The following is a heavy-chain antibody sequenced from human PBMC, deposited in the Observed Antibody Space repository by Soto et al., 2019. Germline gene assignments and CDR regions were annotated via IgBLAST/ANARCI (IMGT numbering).Heavy chain of an antibody. CDR2: AHHSGRT. V-gene: IGHV4-4*02. Sequence: SETLSLTCTVSGGSMSSSNWWNWVRQPPGKGLEWIGEAHHSGRTNYNPSLKSRVTISVDKSKNHFSLKLSSVTAADTAVYYCARLWGYYNDYWGQGTLVTVSS. CDR1: GGSMSSSNW. J-gene: IGHJ4*02. CDR3: ARLWGYYNDY. D-gene: IGHD3-22*01.